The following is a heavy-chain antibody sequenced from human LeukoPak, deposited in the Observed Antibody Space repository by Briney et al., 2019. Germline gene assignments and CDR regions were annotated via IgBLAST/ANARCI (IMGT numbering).Heavy chain of an antibody. Sequence: SETLSLTCTVSGGSISSYYWSWIRQPPGKGLEWIGYIYYSGSTNYNPSLKSRVTISVDTSKNQFSLKLSSVTAADTAVYYCARLPTIFGVVIFDYWGQGTLVTVSS. V-gene: IGHV4-59*01. D-gene: IGHD3-3*01. CDR3: ARLPTIFGVVIFDY. CDR1: GGSISSYY. J-gene: IGHJ4*02. CDR2: IYYSGST.